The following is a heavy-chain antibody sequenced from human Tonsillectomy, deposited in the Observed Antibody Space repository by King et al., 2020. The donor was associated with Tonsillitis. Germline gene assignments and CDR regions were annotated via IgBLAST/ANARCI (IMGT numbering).Heavy chain of an antibody. CDR2: ISDSAGGT. CDR1: GFTFSSFA. V-gene: IGHV3-23*04. J-gene: IGHJ6*03. D-gene: IGHD3-3*01. Sequence: VQLVESGGGLVQPGGSLRLSCAASGFTFSSFAMTWVRQAPGKGLEWGSRISDSAGGTYYTDSVNGRFTISRDNSKNTLYLQVNGLRAEDTAVYYCAKLLRSGYHLYYMDVWGKGTTVTVSS. CDR3: AKLLRSGYHLYYMDV.